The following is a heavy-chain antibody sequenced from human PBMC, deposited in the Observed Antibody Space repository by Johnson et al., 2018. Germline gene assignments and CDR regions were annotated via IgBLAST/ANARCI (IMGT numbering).Heavy chain of an antibody. CDR3: ARDRSSSGVEGYYYYMDV. CDR2: IYTSGST. Sequence: QVQLQESGPGLVKPSETLSLTCTVSGGSISSYYWSWIRQPAGKGLEWIGRIYTSGSTNYNPSLKSRVTISVDTSKNQFSLKLSSVTAADTAVYYCARDRSSSGVEGYYYYMDVWGKGTTVTVSS. CDR1: GGSISSYY. J-gene: IGHJ6*03. D-gene: IGHD6-13*01. V-gene: IGHV4-4*07.